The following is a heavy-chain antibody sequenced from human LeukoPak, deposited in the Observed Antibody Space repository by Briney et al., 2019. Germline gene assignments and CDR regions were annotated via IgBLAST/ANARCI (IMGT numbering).Heavy chain of an antibody. CDR2: IYYSGST. J-gene: IGHJ5*02. Sequence: SETLSLTCTVSGGSISSGGYYWSWIRQHPGKGLEWIGYIYYSGSTYYNPSLKSRVTISVDTSKNQFSLKLSSVTAADTAVYYCARLQDNWFDPWGQGTLVTVSS. CDR1: GGSISSGGYY. V-gene: IGHV4-31*03. CDR3: ARLQDNWFDP.